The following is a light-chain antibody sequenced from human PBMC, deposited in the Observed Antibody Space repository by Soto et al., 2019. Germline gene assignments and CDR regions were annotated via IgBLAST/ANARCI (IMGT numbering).Light chain of an antibody. J-gene: IGLJ1*01. CDR1: SSDIGGSKY. CDR3: SSKRSSDTLHV. V-gene: IGLV2-14*01. CDR2: EVT. Sequence: QSALTQPASLSGSPGQSITISCAGTSSDIGGSKYVSWYQQHPGKAPKLIIYEVTYRPSGVSARFSGSKSGNTASLTVSGLQAEDEADYYCSSKRSSDTLHVFGTGTKLTVL.